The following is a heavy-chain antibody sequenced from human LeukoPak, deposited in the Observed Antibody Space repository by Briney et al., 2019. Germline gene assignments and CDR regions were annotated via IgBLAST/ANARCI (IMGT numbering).Heavy chain of an antibody. V-gene: IGHV3-7*04. J-gene: IGHJ4*02. CDR3: LRVETYAYYDS. CDR1: GFTFSSNW. CDR2: INQDGSVK. Sequence: GGSLRLSCAASGFTFSSNWMSWVRQAPGKRLEWVANINQDGSVKHYVDAVKGRFTISRDNAENSVYLQMNSLRAEDTAVYYCLRVETYAYYDSWGQGTLVTVSS. D-gene: IGHD1-1*01.